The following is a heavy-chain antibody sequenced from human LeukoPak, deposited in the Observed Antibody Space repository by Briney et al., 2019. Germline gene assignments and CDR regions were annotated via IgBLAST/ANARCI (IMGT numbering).Heavy chain of an antibody. V-gene: IGHV4-39*01. Sequence: SETLSLTCNVLGGSIRSSNYYWGWIRQPPGNGLEWIGSTYYSGSTYYNPSLKGRGTMSVDTSNNQFSLKLTSATATDTAVYYCVRLFYYDSRGPPSWGQGTLVTVSS. CDR1: GGSIRSSNYY. CDR3: VRLFYYDSRGPPS. D-gene: IGHD3-22*01. CDR2: TYYSGST. J-gene: IGHJ5*02.